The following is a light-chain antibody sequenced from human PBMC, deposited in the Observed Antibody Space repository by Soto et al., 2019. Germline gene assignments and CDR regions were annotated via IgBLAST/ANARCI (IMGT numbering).Light chain of an antibody. CDR3: ATWDLTLSAGVL. V-gene: IGLV1-51*01. J-gene: IGLJ2*01. Sequence: QSVLTQPPSVSAAPGQRVSICCSGGSSNIGKNSVSWYQQLPATAPKLLIYDDHQRPSGIPDRFSASKSGTSATLDITGLQPADEADYYCATWDLTLSAGVLFGGGTKLTVL. CDR2: DDH. CDR1: SSNIGKNS.